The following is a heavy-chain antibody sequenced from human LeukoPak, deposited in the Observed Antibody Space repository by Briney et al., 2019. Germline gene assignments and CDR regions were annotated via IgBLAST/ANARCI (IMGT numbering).Heavy chain of an antibody. CDR2: IYHSGST. CDR1: GGSISSGGYS. V-gene: IGHV4-30-2*01. J-gene: IGHJ4*02. D-gene: IGHD6-13*01. CDR3: ARGIAAAGTPLFDY. Sequence: SETLSLTCAVSGGSISSGGYSWSWIRQPPGKGLEWIGYIYHSGSTYYNPSLKSRVTISVDRSKNQFSLKLSSVTAADTAVYYCARGIAAAGTPLFDYWGQGTLVTVSS.